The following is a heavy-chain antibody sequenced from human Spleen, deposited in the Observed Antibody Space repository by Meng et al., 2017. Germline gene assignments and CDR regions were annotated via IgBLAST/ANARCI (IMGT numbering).Heavy chain of an antibody. J-gene: IGHJ6*02. V-gene: IGHV1-24*01. CDR1: GYTFTGYY. Sequence: ASVKVSCKASGYTFTGYYMHWVRQAPGQGLEWMGGFDPEDGETIYAQKFQGRVTMTEDTSTDTAYMELSSLRSEDTAVYYCATEGSDYYYYGMDVWGQGTTVTVSS. CDR3: ATEGSDYYYYGMDV. CDR2: FDPEDGET.